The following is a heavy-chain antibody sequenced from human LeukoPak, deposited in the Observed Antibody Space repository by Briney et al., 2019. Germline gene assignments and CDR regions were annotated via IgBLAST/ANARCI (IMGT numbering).Heavy chain of an antibody. CDR1: GDSISGSNW. CDR2: IYHSGST. Sequence: SETLSLTCDVSGDSISGSNWWNWVRQPPGKGLEWIGGIYHSGSTNYNPSLKRRVTMSVDKSKNQFSLKLSSVTAADTAVYYCARDSDYSNHFDYWGQGTLVTVSS. J-gene: IGHJ4*02. V-gene: IGHV4-4*02. CDR3: ARDSDYSNHFDY. D-gene: IGHD4-11*01.